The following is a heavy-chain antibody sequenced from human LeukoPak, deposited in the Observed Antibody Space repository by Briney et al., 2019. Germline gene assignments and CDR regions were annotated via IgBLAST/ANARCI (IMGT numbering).Heavy chain of an antibody. CDR1: GFTFSSYW. V-gene: IGHV3-7*01. D-gene: IGHD3-3*01. Sequence: PGGSLRLSCAASGFTFSSYWMSWVRQAPGKGLEGVANIKQDGSEKYYVDSVKGRFTISRDNAKNSLYLQMNSLRAEDTAVYYCARDLPSYYDFWSGLVDYWGQGTLVTVSS. CDR2: IKQDGSEK. J-gene: IGHJ4*02. CDR3: ARDLPSYYDFWSGLVDY.